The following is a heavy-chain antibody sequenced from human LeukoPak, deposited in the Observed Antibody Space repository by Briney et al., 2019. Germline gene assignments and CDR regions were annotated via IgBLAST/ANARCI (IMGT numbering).Heavy chain of an antibody. CDR2: INPNSGGT. J-gene: IGHJ5*02. D-gene: IGHD2-2*01. CDR3: ARGQTSYAWFDP. V-gene: IGHV1-2*02. CDR1: GYTFTGYY. Sequence: ASVKVSCKASGYTFTGYYMRWVRQAPGQGLEWMGWINPNSGGTNFAQKFQGRVTMTRDTSISTAYMELSRLRSDDTAVYYCARGQTSYAWFDPWGQGTLVTVSS.